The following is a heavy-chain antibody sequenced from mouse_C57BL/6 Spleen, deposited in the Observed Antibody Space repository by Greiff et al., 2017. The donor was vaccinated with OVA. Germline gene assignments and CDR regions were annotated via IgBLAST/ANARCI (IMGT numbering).Heavy chain of an antibody. CDR3: ARRRDSSYYFDY. V-gene: IGHV1-55*01. Sequence: VQLQQPGAELVKPGASVKMSCKASGYTFTSYWITWVKQRPGQGLEWIGDIYPGSGSTNYNEKFKSKATLTVDTSSSTAYMQLSRLTSEDSAVYYCARRRDSSYYFDYWGQGTTLTVSS. CDR2: IYPGSGST. CDR1: GYTFTSYW. J-gene: IGHJ2*01.